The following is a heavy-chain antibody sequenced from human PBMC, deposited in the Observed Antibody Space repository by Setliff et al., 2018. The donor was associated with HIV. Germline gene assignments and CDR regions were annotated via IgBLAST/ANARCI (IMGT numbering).Heavy chain of an antibody. CDR3: ARERTTLTPHGLGYMDV. CDR1: ASRYSFTAYN. CDR2: INPFGGTT. J-gene: IGHJ6*03. D-gene: IGHD4-4*01. V-gene: IGHV1-46*01. Sequence: ASVKVSCKASASRYSFTAYNMHWVRQAPGQGLEWMGIINPFGGTTTYAQKFQGRVTMTRDTSTSTVYMGLTNLRSEDTAVYYCARERTTLTPHGLGYMDVWGKGTTVTVSS.